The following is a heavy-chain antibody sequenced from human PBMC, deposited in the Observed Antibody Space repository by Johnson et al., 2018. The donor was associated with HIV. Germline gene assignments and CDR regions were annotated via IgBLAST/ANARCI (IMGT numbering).Heavy chain of an antibody. CDR1: GFTFSGSA. CDR3: TSYFSYSSSWYSGVNAFDI. D-gene: IGHD6-13*01. V-gene: IGHV3-73*01. J-gene: IGHJ3*02. CDR2: IRGESNNYAT. Sequence: VQLVESGGGLVQPGGSLKLSCGASGFTFSGSALHWVRQPSGKGLEWVGHIRGESNNYATGYAASTKGRFTLSRDDSKNTAYLQMNSLKTEDTAVYYCTSYFSYSSSWYSGVNAFDIWGQGTMVTVSS.